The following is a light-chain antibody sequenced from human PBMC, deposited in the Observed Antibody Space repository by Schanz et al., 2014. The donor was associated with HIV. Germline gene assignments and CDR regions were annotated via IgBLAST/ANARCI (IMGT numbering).Light chain of an antibody. CDR2: DVT. Sequence: QSALTQPASVSGSPGQSITISCTGTSSDIGAFDYVSWYQQHPGKAPKLMIFDVTHRPSGVSGRFSGSKSGNTASLTVSGLQAEDEADYYCSSYAGSNNLVFGGGTKLTVL. CDR1: SSDIGAFDY. V-gene: IGLV2-14*03. J-gene: IGLJ3*02. CDR3: SSYAGSNNLV.